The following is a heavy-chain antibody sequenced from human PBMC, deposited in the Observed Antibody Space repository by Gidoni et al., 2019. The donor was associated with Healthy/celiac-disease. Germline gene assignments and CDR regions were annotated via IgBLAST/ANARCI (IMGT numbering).Heavy chain of an antibody. CDR3: ARAEEYSSGWYQGYYYGMDV. CDR1: GGSISSGSYY. CDR2: IYTSGST. D-gene: IGHD6-19*01. Sequence: QVQLQESGPGLVKPSQTLSLTCTVSGGSISSGSYYWSWIRQPAGKGLEWIGRIYTSGSTNYNPSLKSRVTISVDTSKNQFSLKLSSVTAADTAVYYCARAEEYSSGWYQGYYYGMDVWGQGTTVTVSS. V-gene: IGHV4-61*02. J-gene: IGHJ6*02.